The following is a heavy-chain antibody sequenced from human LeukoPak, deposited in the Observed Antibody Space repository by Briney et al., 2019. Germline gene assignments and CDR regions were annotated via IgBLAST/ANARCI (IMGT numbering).Heavy chain of an antibody. J-gene: IGHJ4*02. CDR3: ARGRGAARFVTIEFDY. D-gene: IGHD6-6*01. CDR1: GGSFTGYH. Sequence: SETLSLTCAVYGGSFTGYHWSWIRQPPGKGLEWIGEINHRGSTNYNPSLKSRVTMSVDTSKNQFSLKLSSVTAADTAVYYCARGRGAARFVTIEFDYWGQGALVTVSS. V-gene: IGHV4-34*01. CDR2: INHRGST.